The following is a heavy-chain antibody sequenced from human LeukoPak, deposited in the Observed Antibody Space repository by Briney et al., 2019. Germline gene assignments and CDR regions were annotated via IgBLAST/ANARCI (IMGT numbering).Heavy chain of an antibody. Sequence: SETLSLTCAVYGGSFSGYYWSWICQPPGKGLEWIGEINHSGSTNYNPSLKSRVTISVDTSKNQFSLKLSSVTAADTAVYHCARRLPRLRGPYYYGMDVWGKGTTVTVSS. CDR1: GGSFSGYY. D-gene: IGHD3-16*01. V-gene: IGHV4-34*01. J-gene: IGHJ6*04. CDR2: INHSGST. CDR3: ARRLPRLRGPYYYGMDV.